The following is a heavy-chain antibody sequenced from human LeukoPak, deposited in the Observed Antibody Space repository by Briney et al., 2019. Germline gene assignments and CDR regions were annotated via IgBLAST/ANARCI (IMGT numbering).Heavy chain of an antibody. Sequence: SETLSLTCTVSGHSISSGYYWGWIRQPPGKGLEWIGSIYHSGSTYYNPSLKSRVTISVDTSKNQFSLKLSSVTAADTAVYYCARNFPGRTEDVWGKGTTVIVSS. CDR1: GHSISSGYY. V-gene: IGHV4-38-2*02. CDR2: IYHSGST. CDR3: ARNFPGRTEDV. D-gene: IGHD1-14*01. J-gene: IGHJ6*04.